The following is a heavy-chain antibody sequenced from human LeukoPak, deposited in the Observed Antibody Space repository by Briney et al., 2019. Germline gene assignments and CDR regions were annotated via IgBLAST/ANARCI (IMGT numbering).Heavy chain of an antibody. CDR2: ISYDGSNK. Sequence: PGGSLRLSCAASGFTFSNYDMHWVRQAPGKGLEWVTVISYDGSNKYYADSVKGRFTISRDNSKNTLYLQMNSLRTEDTAVYYCAKGSRYFDWVGAFDIWGQGTMVTVSS. V-gene: IGHV3-30*18. CDR1: GFTFSNYD. D-gene: IGHD3-9*01. J-gene: IGHJ3*02. CDR3: AKGSRYFDWVGAFDI.